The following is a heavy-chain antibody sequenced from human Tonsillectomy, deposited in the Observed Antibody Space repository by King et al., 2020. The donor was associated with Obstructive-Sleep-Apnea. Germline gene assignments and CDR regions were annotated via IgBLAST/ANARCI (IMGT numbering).Heavy chain of an antibody. D-gene: IGHD3-10*01. CDR3: ARQGRGGNVMDV. Sequence: VQLVQSGAEVKKPGESLKISCKGSGYSFTTYWIGWVRQMPGKGLEWMGLIYPGDSDTRYSPSFQGQVTISADKAINSAYLQWSSLKDSDPAISYCARQGRGGNVMDVWGQGTTVTVSS. CDR1: GYSFTTYW. J-gene: IGHJ6*02. V-gene: IGHV5-51*01. CDR2: IYPGDSDT.